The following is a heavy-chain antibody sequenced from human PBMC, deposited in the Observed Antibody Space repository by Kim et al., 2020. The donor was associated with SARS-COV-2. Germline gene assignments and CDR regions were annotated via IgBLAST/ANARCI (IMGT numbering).Heavy chain of an antibody. V-gene: IGHV1-69*06. Sequence: SVKVSCKASGGTFSSYAISWVRQAPGQGLEWMGGIIPIFGTANYAQKFQGRVTITADKSTSTAYRELSSLRSEDTAVYYCARGDTYYYDSSGYGDYYYGMDVWGPRTTVTVSS. CDR3: ARGDTYYYDSSGYGDYYYGMDV. D-gene: IGHD3-22*01. CDR1: GGTFSSYA. J-gene: IGHJ6*02. CDR2: IIPIFGTA.